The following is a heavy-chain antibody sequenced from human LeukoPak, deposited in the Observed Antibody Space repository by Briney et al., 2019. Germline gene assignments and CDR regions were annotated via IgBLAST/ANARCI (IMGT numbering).Heavy chain of an antibody. J-gene: IGHJ4*02. CDR2: ISYDGSNK. D-gene: IGHD3-22*01. Sequence: GRSLRLSCAASGFTFSSYGMHWVRQAPGKGLEWVAVISYDGSNKYYADSVKGRFTISRDNSKNTLYLQMNSLRAEDTAVYYCAKDLDSSGSHYWGQGTLVTVSS. CDR1: GFTFSSYG. V-gene: IGHV3-30*18. CDR3: AKDLDSSGSHY.